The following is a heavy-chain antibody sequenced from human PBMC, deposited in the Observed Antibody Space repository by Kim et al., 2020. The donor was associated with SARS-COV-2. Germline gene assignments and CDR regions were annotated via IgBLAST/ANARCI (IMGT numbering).Heavy chain of an antibody. CDR3: ARRPPYYGSGGYYFDY. Sequence: GESLKISCKGSGYSFTSYWIGWVRQMAGKGLEWMGIIYPGDSDPRYSPSFQGQVTISADKSISTAYLQWSSLKASDTAMYYCARRPPYYGSGGYYFDYWGQGTLVTVSS. V-gene: IGHV5-51*01. D-gene: IGHD3-10*01. CDR1: GYSFTSYW. CDR2: IYPGDSDP. J-gene: IGHJ4*02.